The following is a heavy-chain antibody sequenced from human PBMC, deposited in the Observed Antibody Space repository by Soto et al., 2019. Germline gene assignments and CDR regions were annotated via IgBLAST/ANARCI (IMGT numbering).Heavy chain of an antibody. CDR1: GYTFTGYY. J-gene: IGHJ4*02. Sequence: ASVKVSCKASGYTFTGYYMHWVRQAPGQGLEWMGWINPNSGGTNYAQKFQSWVTMTRDTSISTAYMELSRLRSDDTAVYYCARPNSEAVAGRGGYYFDYWGQGTLVTVSS. D-gene: IGHD6-19*01. CDR2: INPNSGGT. CDR3: ARPNSEAVAGRGGYYFDY. V-gene: IGHV1-2*04.